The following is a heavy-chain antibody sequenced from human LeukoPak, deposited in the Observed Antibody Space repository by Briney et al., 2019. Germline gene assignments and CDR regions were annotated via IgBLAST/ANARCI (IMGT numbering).Heavy chain of an antibody. V-gene: IGHV1-2*02. CDR1: GYTFTGYY. Sequence: VASVKVSRKASGYTFTGYYMHWVRQAPGQGLGWMGWINPNSGGTNYAQKFQGRVTMTRDTSISTAYMELSRLRSDDTAVYYCARKGSTPRRWFDPWGQGTLVTVSS. CDR3: ARKGSTPRRWFDP. CDR2: INPNSGGT. D-gene: IGHD6-13*01. J-gene: IGHJ5*02.